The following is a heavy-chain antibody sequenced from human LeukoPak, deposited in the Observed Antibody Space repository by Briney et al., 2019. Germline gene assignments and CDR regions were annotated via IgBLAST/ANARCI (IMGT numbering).Heavy chain of an antibody. V-gene: IGHV3-21*01. D-gene: IGHD3-3*01. Sequence: GGSLRLSCAASGFTFSSYSVNWVRQAPGKGLEWVSSISSSSSYIYYADSVKGRFTISRDNAKNSLYLQMNSLRAEDTAVYYCASHDFWSGYHPDCWGQGTLVTVSS. CDR2: ISSSSSYI. CDR1: GFTFSSYS. J-gene: IGHJ4*02. CDR3: ASHDFWSGYHPDC.